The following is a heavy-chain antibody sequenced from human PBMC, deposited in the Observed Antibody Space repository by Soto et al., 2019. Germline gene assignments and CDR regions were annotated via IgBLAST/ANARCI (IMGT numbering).Heavy chain of an antibody. D-gene: IGHD2-21*02. CDR1: HATFTGYT. V-gene: IGHV1-18*04. J-gene: IGHJ5*02. CDR3: ARGTGTAGRWFGP. Sequence: QVHLVQSETEVKEPGASVTVSCKTSHATFTGYTINWVRQAPGQGLEWLGWISSLNGKTYYARDFQGRLTMTTNTSATTAYMELMSLRSDDTAVYFCARGTGTAGRWFGPWGQGPLVIVSS. CDR2: ISSLNGKT.